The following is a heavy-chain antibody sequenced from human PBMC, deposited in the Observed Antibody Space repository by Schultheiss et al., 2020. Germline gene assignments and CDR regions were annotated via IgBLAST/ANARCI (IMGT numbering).Heavy chain of an antibody. CDR1: GFTFSSYA. V-gene: IGHV3-30*07. CDR3: ARARMTTVTTLFY. J-gene: IGHJ4*02. CDR2: ISYDGSNK. D-gene: IGHD4-17*01. Sequence: GGSLRLSCAASGFTFSSYAMHWVRQAPGKGLEWVAVISYDGSNKYYADSVKGRFTISRDNAKNSLYLQMNSLRAEDTAVYYCARARMTTVTTLFYWGQGTLVTVSA.